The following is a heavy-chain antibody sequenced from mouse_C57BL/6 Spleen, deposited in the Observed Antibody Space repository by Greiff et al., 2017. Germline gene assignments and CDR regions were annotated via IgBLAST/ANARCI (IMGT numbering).Heavy chain of an antibody. V-gene: IGHV2-2*01. D-gene: IGHD1-1*01. J-gene: IGHJ2*01. CDR3: ARNYYGSSYFDY. CDR2: IWRGGST. CDR1: GFSLTSYG. Sequence: QVQLKESGPGLVQPSQSLSITCTVPGFSLTSYGVHWVRQSPGKGLEWLGVIWRGGSTDYNAAFISRLSISKDNSKSQVFFKMNSLQADDTAIYYCARNYYGSSYFDYWFQGTTLTVSS.